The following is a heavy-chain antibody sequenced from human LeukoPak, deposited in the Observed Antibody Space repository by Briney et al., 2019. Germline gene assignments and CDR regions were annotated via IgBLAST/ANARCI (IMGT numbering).Heavy chain of an antibody. V-gene: IGHV3-15*01. D-gene: IGHD3-9*01. Sequence: GGSLRLSCAASGFTFSNAWMSWVRQAPGKGLEWVGRIKSKTDGGTTDYAAPVKGRFTISRDDSKNTLYLQMNSLKTEDTAVYYCTTDPITYYDILTGYYLFDYWGQGTLVTVSP. J-gene: IGHJ4*02. CDR3: TTDPITYYDILTGYYLFDY. CDR1: GFTFSNAW. CDR2: IKSKTDGGTT.